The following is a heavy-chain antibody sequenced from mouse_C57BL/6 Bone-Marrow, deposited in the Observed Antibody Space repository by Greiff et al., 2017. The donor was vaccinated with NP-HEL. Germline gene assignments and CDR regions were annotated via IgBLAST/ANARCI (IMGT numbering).Heavy chain of an antibody. CDR1: GYAFSSYW. J-gene: IGHJ4*01. V-gene: IGHV1-80*01. Sequence: QVQLQQSGAELVKPGASVKISCKASGYAFSSYWMNWVKQRPGKGLEWIGQIYPGDGDTNYNGTFKGKATLTADKSSSTSYMQFSSLTSEDSAVYFCAREVTYYGNYRAMDYWGQGTSVTVSS. CDR2: IYPGDGDT. CDR3: AREVTYYGNYRAMDY. D-gene: IGHD2-10*01.